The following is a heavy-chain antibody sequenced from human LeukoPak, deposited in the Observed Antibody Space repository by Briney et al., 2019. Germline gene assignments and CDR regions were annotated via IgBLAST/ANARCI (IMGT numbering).Heavy chain of an antibody. CDR3: ARAKGPTVVPAAIGRFYYYYGMDV. Sequence: PSETLSLTCTVSGGSFRTYYWSWIRQPPGKGLEWIGYIYYSGSTNYNPSLKSRVTISVDTSKNQFSLKLSSVTAADTAVYYCARAKGPTVVPAAIGRFYYYYGMDVWGQGTTVTVSS. V-gene: IGHV4-59*01. CDR2: IYYSGST. D-gene: IGHD2-2*02. CDR1: GGSFRTYY. J-gene: IGHJ6*02.